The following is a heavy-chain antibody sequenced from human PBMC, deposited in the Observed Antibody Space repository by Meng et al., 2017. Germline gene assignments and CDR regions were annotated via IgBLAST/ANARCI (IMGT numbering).Heavy chain of an antibody. Sequence: ESLKISCTVSGGSISSSSYYWSWIRQPPGKGLEWIGYIYYSGSTNYNPSLKSRVTISVDTSKNQFSLKLSSVTAADTAVYYCARGYYGSGSYYNPLDYWGQGTLVTVSS. CDR1: GGSISSSSYY. D-gene: IGHD3-10*01. CDR2: IYYSGST. V-gene: IGHV4-61*01. J-gene: IGHJ4*02. CDR3: ARGYYGSGSYYNPLDY.